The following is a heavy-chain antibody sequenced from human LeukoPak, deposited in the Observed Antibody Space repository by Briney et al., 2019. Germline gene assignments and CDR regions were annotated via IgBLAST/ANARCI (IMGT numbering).Heavy chain of an antibody. CDR3: ARVIGITMVRGVINYYYYMDV. J-gene: IGHJ6*03. Sequence: SETLSLTCTVSGGSISSYYWSWIRQPPGKGLEWIGYIYYSGSTNYNPSLKSRVTISVDTSKSQFSLKLSSVTAADTAVYYCARVIGITMVRGVINYYYYMDVWGKGTTVTISS. V-gene: IGHV4-59*01. CDR2: IYYSGST. CDR1: GGSISSYY. D-gene: IGHD3-10*01.